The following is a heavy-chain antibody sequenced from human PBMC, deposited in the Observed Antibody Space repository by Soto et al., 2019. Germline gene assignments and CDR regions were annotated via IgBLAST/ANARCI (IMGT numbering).Heavy chain of an antibody. CDR1: GFTFSSYW. Sequence: GGSLRLSCAASGFTFSSYWMSWVRQAPGKGLEWVANIKQDGSEKYYVDSVKGRFTISRDNAKNSLYLQMNSLRAEDTAVYYYARDLNIVATMGSIYYYYGMDVWGQGTTVTVSS. D-gene: IGHD5-12*01. V-gene: IGHV3-7*01. CDR3: ARDLNIVATMGSIYYYYGMDV. J-gene: IGHJ6*02. CDR2: IKQDGSEK.